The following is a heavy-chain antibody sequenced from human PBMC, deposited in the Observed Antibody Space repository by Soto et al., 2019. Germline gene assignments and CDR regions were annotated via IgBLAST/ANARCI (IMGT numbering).Heavy chain of an antibody. J-gene: IGHJ6*03. CDR2: IYYSGTT. D-gene: IGHD2-21*01. CDR3: AREQCGGEKCFSERDVYYYYVDV. V-gene: IGHV4-39*01. Sequence: QLQLHESGPGPVKASETLSLTCSVSGGSISGRAYYWAWIRQPPGKGLEWIGSIYYSGTTYSNPFLKSRVIISVDTAKNQFSLNLTSVTAPDTATYYCAREQCGGEKCFSERDVYYYYVDVWGKGTTVTVSS. CDR1: GGSISGRAYY.